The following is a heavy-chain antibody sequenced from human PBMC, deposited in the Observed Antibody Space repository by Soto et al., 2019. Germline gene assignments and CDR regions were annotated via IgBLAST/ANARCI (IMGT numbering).Heavy chain of an antibody. Sequence: QVQLVQSGAEVKKPGASVKVSCKASGYTFTSYGISWVRRAPGQGLEWMGWISAYNVNTNYAQKLQGSVTMTTDTSTSTADMELRSLRSDDTAVYYCARDLAVGLVDYWGQGTLVTVSS. J-gene: IGHJ4*02. D-gene: IGHD6-19*01. CDR1: GYTFTSYG. CDR2: ISAYNVNT. V-gene: IGHV1-18*01. CDR3: ARDLAVGLVDY.